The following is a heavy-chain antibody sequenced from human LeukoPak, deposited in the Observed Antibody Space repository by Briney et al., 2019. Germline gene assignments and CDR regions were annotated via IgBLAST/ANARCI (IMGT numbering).Heavy chain of an antibody. Sequence: GASVKVSCKASGYTFTSYGISWVRQAPGQGLEWMGWISAYNGNTNYAQKLQGRVTMTTDTSTSTAYMELRSLRSDDTAVYYCARVTLPAPSTYYYDSSGYYDFDYWGQGTLVTVSS. J-gene: IGHJ4*02. V-gene: IGHV1-18*01. CDR3: ARVTLPAPSTYYYDSSGYYDFDY. CDR2: ISAYNGNT. D-gene: IGHD3-22*01. CDR1: GYTFTSYG.